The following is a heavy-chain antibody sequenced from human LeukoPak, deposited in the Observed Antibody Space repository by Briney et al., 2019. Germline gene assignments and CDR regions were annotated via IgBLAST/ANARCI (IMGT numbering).Heavy chain of an antibody. CDR3: AKDFSSSWQFDP. D-gene: IGHD6-13*01. CDR1: GFTFSSNA. J-gene: IGHJ5*02. Sequence: GGSLRLSCAASGFTFSSNAMTWVRQAPGQGLEWVSSISETSSHTFYADSVKGRFTISRDNTKNTLFLQMNSLRVEDTAMYYCAKDFSSSWQFDPWGQGTLVTVSS. CDR2: ISETSSHT. V-gene: IGHV3-23*01.